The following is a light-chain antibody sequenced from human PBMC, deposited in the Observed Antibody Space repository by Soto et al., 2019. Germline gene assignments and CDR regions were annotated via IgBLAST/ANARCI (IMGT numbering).Light chain of an antibody. CDR3: QQYNSYPYT. CDR1: QSISNW. CDR2: AVS. J-gene: IGKJ5*01. Sequence: DIQMTQSPSTLPASVEDRVTITCRASQSISNWLAWYQQKPGKVPKRLIFAVSNLESGVPSRFRGSGSGTEFTPTISSLQPDDFATYYCQQYNSYPYTFGQGTRLEIK. V-gene: IGKV1-5*01.